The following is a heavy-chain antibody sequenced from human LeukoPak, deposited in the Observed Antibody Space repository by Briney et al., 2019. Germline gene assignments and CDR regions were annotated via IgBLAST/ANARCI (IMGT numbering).Heavy chain of an antibody. CDR3: ARLTTASLIDY. J-gene: IGHJ4*02. V-gene: IGHV5-51*01. Sequence: GESLKISCKGSGYSFTNYWIGWVRQMPGKGLEWMGIIYPSVTDITYSPSFQGQVTISADKSISTAYLQWGSLKASDTAMYYCARLTTASLIDYWGQGTLVTVSS. CDR2: IYPSVTDI. D-gene: IGHD2-21*02. CDR1: GYSFTNYW.